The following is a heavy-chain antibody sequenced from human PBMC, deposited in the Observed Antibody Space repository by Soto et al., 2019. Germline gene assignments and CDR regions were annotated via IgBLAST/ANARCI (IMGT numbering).Heavy chain of an antibody. CDR1: GDSFNDYY. CDR3: ARESGGATATLDYYYFYMDV. J-gene: IGHJ6*03. CDR2: INPNGGVT. D-gene: IGHD5-12*01. V-gene: IGHV1-2*02. Sequence: ASVKVSCKTSGDSFNDYYIHWVRQAPGQGLEWMGWINPNGGVTKYAQKFQGRVTVTRDTSIRTVYLELSSLRSDDTAVYYCARESGGATATLDYYYFYMDVWGKGATVTVSS.